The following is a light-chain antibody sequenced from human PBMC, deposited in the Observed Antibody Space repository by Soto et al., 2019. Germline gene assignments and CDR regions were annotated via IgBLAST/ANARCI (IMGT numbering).Light chain of an antibody. CDR1: QSVSGN. CDR2: AAS. CDR3: QQYNNCPPIT. J-gene: IGKJ3*01. V-gene: IGKV3-15*01. Sequence: EIVMTQSPATLSVSPGERATLSCRASQSVSGNFAWYQQKPGQAPRLLIYAASTRTTGIPPRFSGSGSGTEFTLTISSLQSEDVAVYDCQQYNNCPPITFGPGTKVDIK.